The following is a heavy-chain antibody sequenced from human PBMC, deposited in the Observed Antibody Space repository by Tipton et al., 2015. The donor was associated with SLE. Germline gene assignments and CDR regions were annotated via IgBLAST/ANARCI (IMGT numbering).Heavy chain of an antibody. CDR3: AKDGTTYYYGSGKLDY. D-gene: IGHD3-10*01. Sequence: LSLTCAASGFTFSSYAMSWVRQAPGKGLEWVSAISGSGGSTYYADSVKGRFTISRDNSKNTLYLQMNSLRAEDTAVYYCAKDGTTYYYGSGKLDYWGQGTLVTVSS. CDR1: GFTFSSYA. V-gene: IGHV3-23*01. J-gene: IGHJ4*02. CDR2: ISGSGGST.